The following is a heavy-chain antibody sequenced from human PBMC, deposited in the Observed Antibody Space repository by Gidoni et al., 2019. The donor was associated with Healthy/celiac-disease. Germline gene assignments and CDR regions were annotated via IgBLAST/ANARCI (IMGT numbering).Heavy chain of an antibody. CDR3: ARLEMATKGAAFDI. V-gene: IGHV4-39*01. CDR1: GGSISSRSYY. D-gene: IGHD5-12*01. CDR2: IYYSGST. J-gene: IGHJ3*02. Sequence: QLQLQESGPGLVKPSETLSLTCTVSGGSISSRSYYWGWIRQPPGKGLEWIGSIYYSGSTYYNPSLKSRVTISVDTSKNQFSLKLSSVTAADTAVYYCARLEMATKGAAFDIWGQGTMVTVSS.